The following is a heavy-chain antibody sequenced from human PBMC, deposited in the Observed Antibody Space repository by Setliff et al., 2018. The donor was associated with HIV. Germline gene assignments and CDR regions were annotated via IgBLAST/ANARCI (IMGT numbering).Heavy chain of an antibody. CDR1: GFTFDDYA. D-gene: IGHD1-20*01. CDR3: AKDISRITGTDVFDY. J-gene: IGHJ4*02. V-gene: IGHV3-43*01. CDR2: ISWDGSST. Sequence: PGGSLRLSCAASGFTFDDYAMHWVRQRPGKGLEWVSLISWDGSSTYYRDSVKCRFTISRDNSRNSLYLQMNSLRTEDTALYYCAKDISRITGTDVFDYWGQGTLVTVSS.